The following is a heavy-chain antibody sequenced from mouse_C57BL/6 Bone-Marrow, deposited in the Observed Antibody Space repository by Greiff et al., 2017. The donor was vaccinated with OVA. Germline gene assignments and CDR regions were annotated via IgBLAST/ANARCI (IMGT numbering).Heavy chain of an antibody. CDR2: ISYSGST. CDR1: GYSITSDY. V-gene: IGHV3-8*01. D-gene: IGHD2-2*01. Sequence: EVKLMESGPGLAKPSQTLSLTCSVTGYSITSDYWNWIRKFPGNKLEYMGYISYSGSTYYNPSLKSRISITRDTSKNQYYLQLNSVTTEDTATYYCARATGYEGETYYFDYWGQGTTLTVSS. CDR3: ARATGYEGETYYFDY. J-gene: IGHJ2*01.